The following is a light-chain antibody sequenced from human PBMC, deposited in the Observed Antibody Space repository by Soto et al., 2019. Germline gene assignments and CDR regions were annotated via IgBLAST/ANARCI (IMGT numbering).Light chain of an antibody. CDR1: QSVSSSY. CDR3: QQYGSSPPET. J-gene: IGKJ2*01. Sequence: EIVLTQSPGTLSLSPGERATLSCRASQSVSSSYLAWYQQKPGQAPRLLIYGASSRATGIPDRFSGSGSETDFTLTISRLEPEDFAVYYCQQYGSSPPETFGQGTKLEIK. CDR2: GAS. V-gene: IGKV3-20*01.